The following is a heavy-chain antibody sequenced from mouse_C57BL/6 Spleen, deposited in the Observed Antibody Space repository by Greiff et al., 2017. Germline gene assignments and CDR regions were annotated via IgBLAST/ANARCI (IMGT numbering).Heavy chain of an antibody. CDR3: ARVGWVYAESERFAY. V-gene: IGHV1-81*01. Sequence: QVQLQQSGAELARPGASVKLSCKASGYNFTSYGISWVKQRTGQGLEWIGEIYPRSGNPYYNEKFKGKATLTADKSSSTAYMELRSLTSEDSAVYFWARVGWVYAESERFAYWGQGTLVTVSA. CDR1: GYNFTSYG. D-gene: IGHD1-1*01. J-gene: IGHJ3*01. CDR2: IYPRSGNP.